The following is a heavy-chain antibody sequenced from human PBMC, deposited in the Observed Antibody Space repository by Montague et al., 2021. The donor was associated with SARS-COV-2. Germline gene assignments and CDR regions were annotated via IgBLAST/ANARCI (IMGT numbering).Heavy chain of an antibody. J-gene: IGHJ4*02. Sequence: SETLSLTCAVDSGPLSAYYWSWVRQPPGKGLEWIGEINHKGHTSYNPSLMSRVTLSLGTSSNPFSLKLTSVTAADTAVYYCARGLDHDTGGDYWGQGTLVTVSS. CDR1: SGPLSAYY. CDR3: ARGLDHDTGGDY. CDR2: INHKGHT. D-gene: IGHD3-16*01. V-gene: IGHV4-34*01.